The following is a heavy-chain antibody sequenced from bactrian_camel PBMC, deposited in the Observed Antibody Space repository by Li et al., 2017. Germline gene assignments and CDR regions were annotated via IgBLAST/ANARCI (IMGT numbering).Heavy chain of an antibody. CDR1: GFTFDGTT. CDR2: IDSDGTT. CDR3: AAGTSRDGRWFFSLSPADYNY. J-gene: IGHJ4*01. V-gene: IGHV3S53*01. D-gene: IGHD2*01. Sequence: HVQLVESGGGLVQPGGSLRLSCAASGFTFDGTTMTWYRQAPGKEREFVSAIDSDGTTSYADSVKGRFTVSRDNANNTVNLMMDSLKPEDTAMYYCAAGTSRDGRWFFSLSPADYNYWGQGTQVTVS.